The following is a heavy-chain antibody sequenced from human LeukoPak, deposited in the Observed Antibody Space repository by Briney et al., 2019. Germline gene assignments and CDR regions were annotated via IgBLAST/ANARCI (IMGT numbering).Heavy chain of an antibody. J-gene: IGHJ4*02. CDR2: IYYSKNT. CDR3: VSPRGFSYGYFDY. Sequence: SETLSLTCTVSGGSISSSSAYWGWVRQPPGKGLEWIGSIYYSKNTYYNPSLKSRVTISADTSKNQFSLTLGSVSATDTAVYYCVSPRGFSYGYFDYWGQGTLVTVSS. CDR1: GGSISSSSAY. D-gene: IGHD5-18*01. V-gene: IGHV4-39*01.